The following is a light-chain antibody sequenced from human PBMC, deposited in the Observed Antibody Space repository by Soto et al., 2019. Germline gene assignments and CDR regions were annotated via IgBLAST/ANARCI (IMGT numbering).Light chain of an antibody. J-gene: IGKJ1*01. CDR3: QQYYTAPRWT. V-gene: IGKV4-1*01. CDR1: QTLLFGSNSKNY. CDR2: SAS. Sequence: EIVMTQSPDSLAVSLGERATIKCKSSQTLLFGSNSKNYLAWYQQKPGQPPKLLIYSASTRESGVPDRFSGSGSGTDFSLPISSLQAADVAVYYCQQYYTAPRWTFGQGTKVEI.